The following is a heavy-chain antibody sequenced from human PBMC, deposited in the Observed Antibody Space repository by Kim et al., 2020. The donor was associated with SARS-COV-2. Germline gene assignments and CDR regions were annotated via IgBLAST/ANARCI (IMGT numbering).Heavy chain of an antibody. D-gene: IGHD2-8*01. CDR1: GYAFTDYG. Sequence: ASVKVSCKASGYAFTDYGVHWVRQAPGQGLEWMRRINPNDGVTTYAQNFQGRVTITTDTSIDTAYMEMTSLRSDDTAVYYCTRGYCSPGVCPSPYWGQGTLVTVSS. CDR3: TRGYCSPGVCPSPY. V-gene: IGHV1-2*06. J-gene: IGHJ4*02. CDR2: INPNDGVT.